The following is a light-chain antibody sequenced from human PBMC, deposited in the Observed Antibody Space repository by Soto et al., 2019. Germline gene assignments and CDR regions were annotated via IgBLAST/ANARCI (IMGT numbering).Light chain of an antibody. CDR2: GAS. CDR3: QQYGSSPPWT. Sequence: EIVLTQSPGTLSLSPGERATLSCSASQSVSSSYLAWYQQKPGQAPRLLIYGASSRATGIPDRFSGSGSGTDFTLTISRLEPEDFEVYYCQQYGSSPPWTFGQGTKVEIK. CDR1: QSVSSSY. J-gene: IGKJ1*01. V-gene: IGKV3-20*01.